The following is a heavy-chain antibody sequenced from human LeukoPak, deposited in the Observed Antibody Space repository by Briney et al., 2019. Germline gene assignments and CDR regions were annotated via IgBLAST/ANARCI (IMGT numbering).Heavy chain of an antibody. CDR3: ASFAARPSAFDI. D-gene: IGHD6-6*01. CDR2: IYYSGST. V-gene: IGHV4-59*01. J-gene: IGHJ3*02. CDR1: GGSISSYY. Sequence: TSETLSLTCTVSGGSISSYYWSWIRQPPGKGLEWIGYIYYSGSTNYNPSLKSRVTISVDTSKNQFSLKLSSVTAADTAVYYCASFAARPSAFDIWGQGTMVTVSS.